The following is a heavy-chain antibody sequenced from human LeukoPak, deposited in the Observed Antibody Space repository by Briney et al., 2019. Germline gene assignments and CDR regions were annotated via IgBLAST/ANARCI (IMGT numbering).Heavy chain of an antibody. CDR2: IYYSGTT. J-gene: IGHJ4*02. CDR3: AGAPRRGILVVVAAYLDY. CDR1: GCSISDYY. V-gene: IGHV4-59*01. Sequence: PSETLSLTCTVSGCSISDYYWSWIRQSPGKGLEWIGYIYYSGTTNYNPSLKSRVTISVDTSKNQFSLKLSSVTAADTAVYYCAGAPRRGILVVVAAYLDYWGQGTLVTVSS. D-gene: IGHD2-15*01.